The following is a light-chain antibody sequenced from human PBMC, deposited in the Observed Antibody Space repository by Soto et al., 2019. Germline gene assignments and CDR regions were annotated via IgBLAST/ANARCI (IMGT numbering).Light chain of an antibody. V-gene: IGKV3-11*01. Sequence: EIVLTQSPATLSLSPGESATLSCRASQSISTYLAWYQQKPGQAPRLLIYDASNRATGISARFSGSGSGTDFTLTISSLEPDDVAVYYCQQRSVWPPITFGQGTRLEIK. CDR1: QSISTY. CDR2: DAS. CDR3: QQRSVWPPIT. J-gene: IGKJ5*01.